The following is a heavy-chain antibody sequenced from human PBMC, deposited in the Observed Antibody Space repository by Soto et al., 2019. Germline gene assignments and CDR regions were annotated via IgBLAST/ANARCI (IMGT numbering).Heavy chain of an antibody. V-gene: IGHV2-70*11. CDR2: IDWDDDK. CDR3: ARTYYDFWSGYYGGDWFDP. CDR1: GFSLRTSGMC. D-gene: IGHD3-3*01. Sequence: SGPTLVNPTQTLTLTCTFSGFSLRTSGMCVSWIRQPPGKALEWLARIDWDDDKYYSTSLKTRLTISKDTSKNQVVLTMTNMDPVDTATYYCARTYYDFWSGYYGGDWFDPWGQGTLVTVSS. J-gene: IGHJ5*02.